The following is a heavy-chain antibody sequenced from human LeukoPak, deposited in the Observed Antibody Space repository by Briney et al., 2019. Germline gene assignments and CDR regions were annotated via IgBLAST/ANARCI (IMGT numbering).Heavy chain of an antibody. Sequence: ASVKVSCKASGYTFTGYYMNWVRQAPGQGLEWMAIINPTGGSTSYAQKFQGRVTMTRDTSTSTVYMELSSLRSDDTAVYYCARGSSSFDYWGQGTLVTVSS. V-gene: IGHV1-46*01. CDR3: ARGSSSFDY. CDR2: INPTGGST. J-gene: IGHJ4*02. CDR1: GYTFTGYY. D-gene: IGHD6-13*01.